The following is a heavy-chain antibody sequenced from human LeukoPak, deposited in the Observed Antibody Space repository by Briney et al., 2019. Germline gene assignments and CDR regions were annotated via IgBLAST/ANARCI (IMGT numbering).Heavy chain of an antibody. J-gene: IGHJ6*02. CDR3: ARDDTVTTSYYYSGMDV. V-gene: IGHV1-46*01. CDR1: GCTFSTYY. CDR2: INPSAGST. Sequence: ASVKVSCKASGCTFSTYYMHWVRQAPGQGLEWMGIINPSAGSTSYAQRFQGRVTMTRDTSTSTVYMELSSLRSDDTAVYYCARDDTVTTSYYYSGMDVWGQGTTVTVSS. D-gene: IGHD4-11*01.